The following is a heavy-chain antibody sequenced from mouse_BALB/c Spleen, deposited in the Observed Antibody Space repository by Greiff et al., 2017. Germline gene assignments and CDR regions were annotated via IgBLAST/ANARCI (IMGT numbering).Heavy chain of an antibody. CDR2: ISSGSSTI. V-gene: IGHV5-17*02. Sequence: EVHLVESGGGLVQPGGSRKLSCAASGFTFSSFGMHWVRQAPEKGLEWVAYISSGSSTIYYADTVKGRFTISRDNPKNTLFLQMTSLRSEDTAMYYCARGEYGIDYWGQGTTLTVSS. D-gene: IGHD2-10*02. CDR1: GFTFSSFG. J-gene: IGHJ2*01. CDR3: ARGEYGIDY.